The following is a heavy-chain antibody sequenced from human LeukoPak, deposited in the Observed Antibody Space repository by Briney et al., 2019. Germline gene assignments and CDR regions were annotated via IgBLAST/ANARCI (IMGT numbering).Heavy chain of an antibody. CDR2: TNHNGNVN. CDR3: AKDQRWESPHYLDS. D-gene: IGHD1-26*01. V-gene: IGHV3-7*03. CDR1: GFTFSSYW. Sequence: GGSLRLSCAASGFTFSSYWMNWARQAPGKGLEWVASTNHNGNVNYYVDSVKGRFTISRDNAKNSLYLQMNSLRGDDTAVYYCAKDQRWESPHYLDSWGQGTLVTVSS. J-gene: IGHJ4*02.